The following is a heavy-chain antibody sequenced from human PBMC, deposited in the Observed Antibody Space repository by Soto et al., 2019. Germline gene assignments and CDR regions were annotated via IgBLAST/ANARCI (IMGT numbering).Heavy chain of an antibody. J-gene: IGHJ6*03. CDR1: GGSISSGGYY. CDR2: IYYSGST. V-gene: IGHV4-31*03. CDR3: ARVVTYYYRYMVV. Sequence: SETPSLTCTVSGGSISSGGYYWSWIRQHPGKGLEWIGYIYYSGSTYYNPSLKSRVTISADTSKNQFSLKLSSVTAADTAVYYCARVVTYYYRYMVVSCTGTTLT. D-gene: IGHD3-10*01.